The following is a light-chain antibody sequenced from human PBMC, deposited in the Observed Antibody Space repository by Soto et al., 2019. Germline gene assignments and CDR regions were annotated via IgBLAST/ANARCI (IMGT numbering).Light chain of an antibody. CDR1: NSNIGAGYD. V-gene: IGLV1-40*01. CDR3: QSYDTSLSALYV. Sequence: QSVLTQPPSVSGDPGQRVTISCTGSNSNIGAGYDVHWYQLLPGTAPKLLIYGNSNRPSGVPDRFSGSKSGTSASLAITGLQAEDEADYYCQSYDTSLSALYVFGTGTKLTVL. CDR2: GNS. J-gene: IGLJ1*01.